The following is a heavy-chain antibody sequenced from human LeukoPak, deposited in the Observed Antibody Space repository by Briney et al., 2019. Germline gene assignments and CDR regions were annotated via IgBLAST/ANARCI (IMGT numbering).Heavy chain of an antibody. J-gene: IGHJ6*02. CDR2: IYYSGST. D-gene: IGHD3-10*01. CDR1: GYSISSGYH. Sequence: SETLSLTCAVSGYSISSGYHWGWIRQPPGKGLEWIGYIYYSGSTNYNPSLKSRVTISVDTSKNQFSLKLSSVTAADTAVYYCAKGGGYYGSGSYYRDYYYGMDVWGQGTTVTVSS. V-gene: IGHV4-61*01. CDR3: AKGGGYYGSGSYYRDYYYGMDV.